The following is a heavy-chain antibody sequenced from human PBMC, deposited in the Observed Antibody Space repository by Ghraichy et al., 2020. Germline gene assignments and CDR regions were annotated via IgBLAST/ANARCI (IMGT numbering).Heavy chain of an antibody. D-gene: IGHD6-13*01. J-gene: IGHJ3*02. CDR2: IKYDGSEK. V-gene: IGHV3-7*03. CDR3: ARARRGSSWFQDPFDI. CDR1: GFNFRYYW. Sequence: GGSLRLSCAASGFNFRYYWMTWVRQAPGEGLEWVANIKYDGSEKYYVDSVKGRFTISRDDAKNSLYLQMNSLRADDTAVYFCARARRGSSWFQDPFDIWGQGTLVTVSS.